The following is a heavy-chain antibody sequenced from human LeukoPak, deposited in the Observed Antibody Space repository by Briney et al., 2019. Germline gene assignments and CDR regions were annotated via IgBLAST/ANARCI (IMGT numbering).Heavy chain of an antibody. CDR1: GYTFTSYY. V-gene: IGHV1-2*02. D-gene: IGHD3-9*01. J-gene: IGHJ3*02. Sequence: ASVKVSCKASGYTFTSYYMHWVRQAPGQGLEWMGWINPNSGGTNYAQKFQGRVTMTRDTSISTAYMELSRLRSDDTAVYYCARDRIRYFDWLFEAFYIWGQGTMVTVSS. CDR2: INPNSGGT. CDR3: ARDRIRYFDWLFEAFYI.